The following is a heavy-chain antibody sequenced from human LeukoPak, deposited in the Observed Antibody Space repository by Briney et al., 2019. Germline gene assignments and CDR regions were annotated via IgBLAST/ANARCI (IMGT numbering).Heavy chain of an antibody. D-gene: IGHD4-17*01. V-gene: IGHV4-39*01. J-gene: IGHJ4*02. CDR1: GGSISSSSYY. Sequence: NPSETLSLTCTVSGGSISSSSYYWGWIRQPPGKGLEWIVSIYYSGSTYYNPSLKSRVTISVDTSKNQFSLKLSSVTAADTAVYYCASMYGDYAYWGQGTLVTVSS. CDR3: ASMYGDYAY. CDR2: IYYSGST.